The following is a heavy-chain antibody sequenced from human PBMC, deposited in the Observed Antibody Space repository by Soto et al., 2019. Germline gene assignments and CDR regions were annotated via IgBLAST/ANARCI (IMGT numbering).Heavy chain of an antibody. CDR3: ARDRYSSSSYFDY. CDR1: GYTFTIYY. J-gene: IGHJ4*02. Sequence: ASVNVSCQTAGYTFTIYYMHLVRQAPGQGLEWMGIINPSGGSTSYAQKFQGRVTMTRDTSTSTVYMELSSLRSEDTAVYYCARDRYSSSSYFDYWGQGTLVTVSS. V-gene: IGHV1-46*03. D-gene: IGHD6-6*01. CDR2: INPSGGST.